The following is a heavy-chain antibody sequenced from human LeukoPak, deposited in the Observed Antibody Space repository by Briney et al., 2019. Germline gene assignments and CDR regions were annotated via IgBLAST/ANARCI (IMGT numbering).Heavy chain of an antibody. Sequence: SETLSLICAVSGGSIISYYWSWLRQPRGKGLEWIGYTYYRGTPNYNPSLKSRVTISVDRSKNQFSLKLSSVTAADTAVYYCARGPGAMYFDFWGQGTLVTVSS. D-gene: IGHD2-2*01. J-gene: IGHJ4*02. CDR3: ARGPGAMYFDF. V-gene: IGHV4-59*01. CDR1: GGSIISYY. CDR2: TYYRGTP.